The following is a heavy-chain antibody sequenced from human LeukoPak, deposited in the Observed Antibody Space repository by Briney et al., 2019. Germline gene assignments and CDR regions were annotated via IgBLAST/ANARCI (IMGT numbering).Heavy chain of an antibody. CDR2: IIPIFGTA. Sequence: SVKVSCKASGGTFSSYAISWVRQAPGQGLEWMGGIIPIFGTANYAQKFQGRVTITTDESTSTAYMELSSLRSEDTAVYYCARDLAAAGTVDYWGQGTLVTVSS. CDR1: GGTFSSYA. CDR3: ARDLAAAGTVDY. V-gene: IGHV1-69*05. J-gene: IGHJ4*02. D-gene: IGHD6-13*01.